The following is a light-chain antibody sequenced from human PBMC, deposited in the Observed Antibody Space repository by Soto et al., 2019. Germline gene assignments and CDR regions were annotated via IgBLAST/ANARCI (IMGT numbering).Light chain of an antibody. CDR2: EAN. V-gene: IGLV2-23*02. CDR1: SSDFGSYNL. J-gene: IGLJ2*01. Sequence: QSALTQPASVSGSPGQSITFSCTGTSSDFGSYNLVSWYQQYPEKAPKLIIYEANKRPSGVSDRFSGSKSGNTASLTISGLQGDDETDYYCAYTTPSAFVVFGGGTKLTVL. CDR3: CAYTTPSAFVV.